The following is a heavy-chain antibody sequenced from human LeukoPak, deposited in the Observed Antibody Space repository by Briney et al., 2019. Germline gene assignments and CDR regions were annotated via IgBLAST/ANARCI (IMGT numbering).Heavy chain of an antibody. CDR2: ISVYNGNT. D-gene: IGHD1-26*01. CDR3: ASLASGAQRYYYYGMDV. Sequence: ASVKVSCKASGYTFTSYGISWVRQAPGQGLEWMGWISVYNGNTNYAQKLQGRVTMTTDTSTSTAYMELRSLRSEDTAVYYCASLASGAQRYYYYGMDVWGQGTTVTVSS. V-gene: IGHV1-18*01. J-gene: IGHJ6*02. CDR1: GYTFTSYG.